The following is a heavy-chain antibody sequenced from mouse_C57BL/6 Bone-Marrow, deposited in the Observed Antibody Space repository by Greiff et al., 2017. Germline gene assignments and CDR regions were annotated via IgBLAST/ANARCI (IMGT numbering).Heavy chain of an antibody. V-gene: IGHV1-50*01. Sequence: QVQLQQPGAELVKPGASVKLSCKASGYTFTSYWMPWVKQRPGQGLEWIGEIDPSDSYTNYTQKFKGKATLTVDTSSSTAYMQLSSLTSEDSAVYYCAREDGNSFAYWGQGTLVTVSA. CDR1: GYTFTSYW. J-gene: IGHJ3*01. CDR3: AREDGNSFAY. D-gene: IGHD2-1*01. CDR2: IDPSDSYT.